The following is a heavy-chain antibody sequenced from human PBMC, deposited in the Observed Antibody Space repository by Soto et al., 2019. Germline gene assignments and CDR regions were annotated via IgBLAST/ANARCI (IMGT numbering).Heavy chain of an antibody. D-gene: IGHD6-6*01. Sequence: PGESLKISCKGSGYSFTSYWISWVRQMPGKGLEWMGRIDPSDSYTNYSPSFQGHVTISADKSISTAYLQWSSLKAPDTAMYYCARQYGSSSGVDYWGQGTLVTVSS. J-gene: IGHJ4*02. CDR3: ARQYGSSSGVDY. CDR2: IDPSDSYT. V-gene: IGHV5-10-1*01. CDR1: GYSFTSYW.